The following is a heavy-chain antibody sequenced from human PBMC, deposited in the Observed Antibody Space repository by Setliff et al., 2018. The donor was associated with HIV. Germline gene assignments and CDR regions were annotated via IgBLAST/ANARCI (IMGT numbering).Heavy chain of an antibody. V-gene: IGHV3-15*01. CDR2: VKSKADGGTI. CDR1: GFTFSNAW. D-gene: IGHD1-26*01. J-gene: IGHJ4*02. CDR3: VTGSQLPMDY. Sequence: GGSLRLSCAASGFTFSNAWMIWVRQAPGKGLEWVGRVKSKADGGTIDYAAPVKGRFTISRDYSKNTLYLQMNSLTTDDTAVYFCVTGSQLPMDYWGQGTLVTVSS.